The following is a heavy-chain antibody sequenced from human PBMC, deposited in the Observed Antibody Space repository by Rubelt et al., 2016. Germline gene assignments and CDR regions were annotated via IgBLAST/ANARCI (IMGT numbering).Heavy chain of an antibody. CDR3: ASLIASYYYYGMDV. J-gene: IGHJ6*02. V-gene: IGHV4-34*01. Sequence: QVQLQQWGAGLLKPSETLSLTCAVYGGSFSGYYWSWIRQPPGKGLEWIGEINHSGSTNYNPSLKSRVPISVDTSKNQFSRKLSSVTAADTAVYYCASLIASYYYYGMDVWGQGTTVTVSS. CDR1: GGSFSGYY. CDR2: INHSGST. D-gene: IGHD2-21*01.